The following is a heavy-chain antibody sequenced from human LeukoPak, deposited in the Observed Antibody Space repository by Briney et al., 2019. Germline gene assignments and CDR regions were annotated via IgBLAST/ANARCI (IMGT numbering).Heavy chain of an antibody. CDR3: ARGAHMVRGVIYNGGWFDP. CDR2: ISAYNGNT. Sequence: ASVKVSCKASGYTVTSYGISWVRQAPGQGLEWMGWISAYNGNTNYAQKLQGRVTMTTDASTSTAYMELRSLRSDDTAVYYCARGAHMVRGVIYNGGWFDPWGQGTLVTVSS. CDR1: GYTVTSYG. D-gene: IGHD3-10*01. J-gene: IGHJ5*02. V-gene: IGHV1-18*01.